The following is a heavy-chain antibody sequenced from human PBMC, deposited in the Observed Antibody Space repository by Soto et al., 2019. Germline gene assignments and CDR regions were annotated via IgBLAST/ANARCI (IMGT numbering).Heavy chain of an antibody. Sequence: QITLKESGPTLVKPTQTLTLTCTFSGFSLSTSGVGVGWIRQPPGKALEWLALIYWDDDKRYSPSLKSRLTIPKATSKNQVVLTMTNMDPVDTATYYCAHQEREWFTAMAEGFFDYWGQGTLVTVSS. J-gene: IGHJ4*02. CDR3: AHQEREWFTAMAEGFFDY. D-gene: IGHD5-18*01. CDR1: GFSLSTSGVG. CDR2: IYWDDDK. V-gene: IGHV2-5*02.